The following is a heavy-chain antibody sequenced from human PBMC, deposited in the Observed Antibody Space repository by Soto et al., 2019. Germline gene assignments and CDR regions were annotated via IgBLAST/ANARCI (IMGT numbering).Heavy chain of an antibody. J-gene: IGHJ5*02. CDR2: ISYDGSNK. V-gene: IGHV3-30-3*01. CDR3: ARDFANYYDSSGSRRWFDP. D-gene: IGHD3-22*01. CDR1: GFTFSSYA. Sequence: PGGSLRLSCAASGFTFSSYAMHGVRQAPGKGLGWVAVISYDGSNKYYADSVKGRFTISRDNSKNTLYLQMNSLRAEDTAVYYCARDFANYYDSSGSRRWFDPWGQGTLVTVSS.